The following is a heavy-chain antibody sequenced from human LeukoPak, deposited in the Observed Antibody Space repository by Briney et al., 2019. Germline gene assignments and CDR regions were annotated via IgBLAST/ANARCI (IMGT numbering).Heavy chain of an antibody. CDR2: INPNSGGT. V-gene: IGHV1-2*02. D-gene: IGHD6-19*01. CDR3: ARQTRHRVPPSFNIAVGRRGAFDY. CDR1: GYTFTGYY. J-gene: IGHJ4*02. Sequence: RASVKVSCTASGYTFTGYYMHWVRQAPGQGLEWMGWINPNSGGTNYAQKFQGRVTMTRDTSKNQFSLKLSSVTAADTAVYYCARQTRHRVPPSFNIAVGRRGAFDYWGQGTLVTVSS.